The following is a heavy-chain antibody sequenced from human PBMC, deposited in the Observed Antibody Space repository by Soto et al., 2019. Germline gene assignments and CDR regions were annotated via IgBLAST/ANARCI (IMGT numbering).Heavy chain of an antibody. CDR1: GGSFSGYY. D-gene: IGHD6-19*01. J-gene: IGHJ6*02. V-gene: IGHV4-34*01. CDR2: INHSGST. Sequence: SETLSLTCAVYGGSFSGYYWSWIRQPPGKGLEWIGEINHSGSTNYNPSLKSRVTISVDTSKNQFSLKLSSVTAADTAVYYCARGGSSGWYVPGYYYGMDVWGQGTTVTVSS. CDR3: ARGGSSGWYVPGYYYGMDV.